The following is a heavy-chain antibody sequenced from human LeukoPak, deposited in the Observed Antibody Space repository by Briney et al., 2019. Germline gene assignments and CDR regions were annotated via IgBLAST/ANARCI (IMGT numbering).Heavy chain of an antibody. CDR1: GGTFSFYA. CDR2: IIPIYGTA. CDR3: ARAPYNYGYPSHWYFDL. Sequence: ASVKVSCKASGGTFSFYAISWVRQAPGQGLEWMGRIIPIYGTANYAQKFQGRVTITADQATSTAYMELSSLRSEDTAVYYCARAPYNYGYPSHWYFDLWGRGTVVTVSS. D-gene: IGHD5-18*01. J-gene: IGHJ2*01. V-gene: IGHV1-69*13.